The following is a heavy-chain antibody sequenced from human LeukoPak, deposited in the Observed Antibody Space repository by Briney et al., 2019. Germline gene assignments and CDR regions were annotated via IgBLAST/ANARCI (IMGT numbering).Heavy chain of an antibody. J-gene: IGHJ6*03. V-gene: IGHV4-34*01. CDR3: ARGWYYYYYMDV. CDR2: INHSGST. Sequence: SETLSLTCAVYGGSFSGYYWSWIRQPPGKGLEWIGEINHSGSTNYNPSLKSRVTISVDTSKNQFSLKLSSVTAADTAVYYCARGWYYYYYMDVWDKGTTVTVSS. CDR1: GGSFSGYY.